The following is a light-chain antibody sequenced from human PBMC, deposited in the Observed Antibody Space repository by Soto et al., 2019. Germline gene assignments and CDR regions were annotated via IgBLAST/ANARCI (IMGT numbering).Light chain of an antibody. CDR1: QSVSSSY. J-gene: IGKJ1*01. CDR2: GAS. V-gene: IGKV3-15*01. CDR3: QQYNNWPWT. Sequence: EIVLTQSPGTVSLCRGERATLSCMASQSVSSSYLAWYQQKPGQAPRLLIYGASTRATGIPARFSGSGSGTEFTLTISSLQSEDFAVYYCQQYNNWPWTFRQGTKVDIK.